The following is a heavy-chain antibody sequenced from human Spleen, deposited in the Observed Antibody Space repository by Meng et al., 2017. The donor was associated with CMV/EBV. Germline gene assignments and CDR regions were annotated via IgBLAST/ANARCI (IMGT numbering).Heavy chain of an antibody. CDR3: ARGMTYYYDSSSYYYGGIFDY. V-gene: IGHV3-7*04. CDR1: GFTFSSYW. D-gene: IGHD3-22*01. J-gene: IGHJ4*02. CDR2: IKQDGSEK. Sequence: GESLKISCAASGFTFSSYWMSWVRQAPGKGLEWVANIKQDGSEKYYVDSVKGRITISRDNAKNSLYLEMNSLRAEDTAVFHCARGMTYYYDSSSYYYGGIFDYWGQGALVTVSS.